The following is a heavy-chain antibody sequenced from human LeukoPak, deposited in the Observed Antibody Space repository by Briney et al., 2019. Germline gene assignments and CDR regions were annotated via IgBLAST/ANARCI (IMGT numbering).Heavy chain of an antibody. CDR1: GYTFTGLY. D-gene: IGHD3-22*01. CDR3: ARQAKAVIVVVNVRSGDAFDI. Sequence: ASVKVSCKASGYTFTGLYLHWVRQAPGQGLEWMGWVHTYNGNTKYVQKFQGRVTMIADTSTSTAYMELRSLTSDDTAVYYCARQAKAVIVVVNVRSGDAFDIWGQGTMVTVSS. J-gene: IGHJ3*02. V-gene: IGHV1/OR15-2*02. CDR2: VHTYNGNT.